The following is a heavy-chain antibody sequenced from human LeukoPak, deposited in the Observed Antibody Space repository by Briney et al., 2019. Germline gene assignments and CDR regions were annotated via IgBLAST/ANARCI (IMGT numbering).Heavy chain of an antibody. V-gene: IGHV1-46*01. CDR2: INPSGGST. CDR1: GYTFTSYY. J-gene: IGHJ4*02. Sequence: GASVKVSCKASGYTFTSYYMHWVRQAPGQGLEWMGIINPSGGSTSYAQKFQGRVTMTTDTSTSTAYMELRSLRSDDTAVYYCATVNTAILPDYWGQGTLVTVSS. CDR3: ATVNTAILPDY. D-gene: IGHD2-2*02.